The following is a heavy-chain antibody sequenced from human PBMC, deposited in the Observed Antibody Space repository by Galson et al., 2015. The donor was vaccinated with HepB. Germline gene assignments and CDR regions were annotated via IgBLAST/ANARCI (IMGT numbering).Heavy chain of an antibody. CDR3: ARGSSGYSYGYGKFDY. Sequence: QSGAEVKKPGESLKISCKASGYNFPTYWIGWVRQMPGKGPEWMGIIFPGDSDTRYSPSFQGQVTISVDKSISTAYLQWSTLKASDTATYYCARGSSGYSYGYGKFDYWGQGTLVTVSS. V-gene: IGHV5-51*01. D-gene: IGHD5-18*01. CDR2: IFPGDSDT. CDR1: GYNFPTYW. J-gene: IGHJ4*02.